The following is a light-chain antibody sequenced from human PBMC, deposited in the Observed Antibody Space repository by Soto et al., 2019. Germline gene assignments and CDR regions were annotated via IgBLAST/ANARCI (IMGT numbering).Light chain of an antibody. CDR2: SDT. V-gene: IGLV1-40*01. CDR3: QSYDNSLNGVV. J-gene: IGLJ3*02. Sequence: QSVLTQPPSVSGAPGQGVAISCTGTSSNLGAGHNVHWYQQLPGTVPKLLIYSDTNRPSGVPDRLSASKSGTSAVLAITGLQAEDEADYFCQSYDNSLNGVVFGGGTKLTVL. CDR1: SSNLGAGHN.